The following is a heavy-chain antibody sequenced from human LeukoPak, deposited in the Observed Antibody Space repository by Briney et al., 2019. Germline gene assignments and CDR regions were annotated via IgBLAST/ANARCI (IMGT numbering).Heavy chain of an antibody. J-gene: IGHJ4*02. Sequence: GASVKVSCKASGGTFSSYAISWVRQAPGQGLEWMGRIIPIFGVANYAQKFQGRVTITADKSTSTAYMELSSLRSEDTAVYYCARQQARGYSYGYIDYWGQGTLVTVSS. D-gene: IGHD5-18*01. V-gene: IGHV1-69*04. CDR1: GGTFSSYA. CDR3: ARQQARGYSYGYIDY. CDR2: IIPIFGVA.